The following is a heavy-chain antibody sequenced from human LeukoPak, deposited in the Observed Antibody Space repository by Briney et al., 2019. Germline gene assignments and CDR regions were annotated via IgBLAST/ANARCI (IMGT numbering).Heavy chain of an antibody. Sequence: SGTLALTCALYGGSFTGYYWRWIRQPPGKGLEWIGEINHSGSTKYNPSLKSRVTISVDTSTKQFFLRLTSVTAADTAVYYCACHAVRYSAYDREEDA. CDR1: GGSFTGYY. D-gene: IGHD5-12*01. J-gene: IGHJ3*01. V-gene: IGHV4-34*01. CDR3: ACHAVRYSAYDREEDA. CDR2: INHSGST.